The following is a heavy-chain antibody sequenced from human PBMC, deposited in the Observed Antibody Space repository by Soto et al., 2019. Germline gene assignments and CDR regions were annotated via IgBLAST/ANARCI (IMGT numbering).Heavy chain of an antibody. CDR3: ARSMGPYPYSSGWPYYYYGMDV. V-gene: IGHV3-30*03. CDR1: GFTFSNYG. CDR2: IVYNEINK. J-gene: IGHJ6*02. D-gene: IGHD6-19*01. Sequence: PGGSLRLSCVASGFTFSNYGMHWVRQAPGKGLEWVAGIVYNEINKYYIDPVKGRLTISRENSKNTLYVQMNSLRGDDTAVYFCARSMGPYPYSSGWPYYYYGMDVWGQGTTVTVSS.